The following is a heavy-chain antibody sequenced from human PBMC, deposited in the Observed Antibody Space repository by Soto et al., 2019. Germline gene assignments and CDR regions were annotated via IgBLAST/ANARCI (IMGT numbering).Heavy chain of an antibody. CDR2: IYYIGNT. CDR3: ASRQYDFWSGYFSGGVNYGMDV. Sequence: SETLSLTCTVSGGSISTRSSYWGWIRQPPGKGLEWIGSIYYIGNTYYNPSLKSRVAISIDSSKTRFSLNLNSVTAADTAVYYCASRQYDFWSGYFSGGVNYGMDVWGQGTTVTVSS. CDR1: GGSISTRSSY. D-gene: IGHD3-3*01. V-gene: IGHV4-39*02. J-gene: IGHJ6*02.